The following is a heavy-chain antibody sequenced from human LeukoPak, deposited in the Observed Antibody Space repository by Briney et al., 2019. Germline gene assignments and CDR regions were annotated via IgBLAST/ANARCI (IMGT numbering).Heavy chain of an antibody. D-gene: IGHD3-3*01. CDR3: ALIRSGYSPHEYYFDY. CDR2: ISSSGSTI. V-gene: IGHV3-11*01. CDR1: GFTFSDYY. Sequence: GGSLRLSCAASGFTFSDYYMSWIRQAPGKGLEWVSYISSSGSTIYYADSVKGRFTISRDNAKNSLYLQMNSLRAEDTAVYYCALIRSGYSPHEYYFDYWGQGTLVTVSS. J-gene: IGHJ4*02.